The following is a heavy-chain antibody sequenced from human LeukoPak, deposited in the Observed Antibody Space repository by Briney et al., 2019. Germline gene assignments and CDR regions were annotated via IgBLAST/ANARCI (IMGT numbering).Heavy chain of an antibody. CDR1: GFTFGSYW. Sequence: GGSLRLSCEASGFTFGSYWMHWVRQSPGEGLVWVSRISSDGSSVVYADSVKGRLIISRDNAKNTLFLQMNSLKAEDTAVYYCAREGYNYYYFDYWGQGTLVTVSS. D-gene: IGHD5-18*01. CDR2: ISSDGSSV. CDR3: AREGYNYYYFDY. V-gene: IGHV3-74*01. J-gene: IGHJ4*02.